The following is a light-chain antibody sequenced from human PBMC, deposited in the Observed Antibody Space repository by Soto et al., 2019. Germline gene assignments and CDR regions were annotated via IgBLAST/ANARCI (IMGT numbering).Light chain of an antibody. CDR2: GTF. Sequence: EIALTQSPGTLSLSPGERATLSCRDSQSVISSYLAWYQQKPGQAPRLLSYGTFNKATGIPDRFSGSGSAPDFTLTITRLQPDDFAVYYCQQYARSSWTFGQGTKVDI. CDR1: QSVISSY. J-gene: IGKJ1*01. V-gene: IGKV3-20*01. CDR3: QQYARSSWT.